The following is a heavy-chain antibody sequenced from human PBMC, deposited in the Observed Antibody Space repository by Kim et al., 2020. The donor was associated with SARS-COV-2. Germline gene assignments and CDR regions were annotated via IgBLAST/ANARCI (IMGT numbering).Heavy chain of an antibody. CDR2: IKQDGSEK. V-gene: IGHV3-7*03. Sequence: GGSLRLSCAASGFTFSSYWMSWVRQAPGKGLEWVANIKQDGSEKYYVDSVKGRFTISRDNAKNSLYLQMNSLRAEDTAVYYCARVGYSGSYSFDYWGQGTLVTVSS. D-gene: IGHD1-26*01. CDR3: ARVGYSGSYSFDY. CDR1: GFTFSSYW. J-gene: IGHJ4*02.